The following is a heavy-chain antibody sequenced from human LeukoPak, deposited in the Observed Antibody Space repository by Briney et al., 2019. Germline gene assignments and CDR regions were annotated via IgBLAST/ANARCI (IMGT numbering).Heavy chain of an antibody. V-gene: IGHV1-2*02. Sequence: ASVKVSCKASGYTFTDYYIHWVRRAPGQGLEWMGWIDPRSGGTKCTQKFQGRDTMTRYTSISTVYLDLSGLTFDDTAVYYCATDNYGTLDYWGQGTLVTVSS. CDR1: GYTFTDYY. J-gene: IGHJ4*02. CDR2: IDPRSGGT. CDR3: ATDNYGTLDY. D-gene: IGHD3-16*01.